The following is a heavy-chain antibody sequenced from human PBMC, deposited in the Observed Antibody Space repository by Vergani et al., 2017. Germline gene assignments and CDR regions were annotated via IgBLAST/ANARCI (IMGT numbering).Heavy chain of an antibody. CDR2: ISSSSSYI. V-gene: IGHV3-21*01. Sequence: EVQLVESGGGLVQPGGSLRLSCAASGFTFSSYSMNWVRQAPGKGLEWVSSISSSSSYIYYADSVKGRFTSSRDNAKNSLYLQRNSLRAEYTAVYYCAKDSGANGGYYYYYGMDVWGQGTTVTVSS. CDR3: AKDSGANGGYYYYYGMDV. D-gene: IGHD4-23*01. J-gene: IGHJ6*02. CDR1: GFTFSSYS.